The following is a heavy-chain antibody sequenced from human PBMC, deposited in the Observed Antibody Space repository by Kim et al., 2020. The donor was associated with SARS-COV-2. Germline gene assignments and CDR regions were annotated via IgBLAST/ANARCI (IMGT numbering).Heavy chain of an antibody. J-gene: IGHJ4*02. D-gene: IGHD6-13*01. CDR3: AAGFPPGIAAAKF. V-gene: IGHV1-58*01. CDR1: GFTFTSSA. Sequence: SVKVSCKASGFTFTSSAVQWVRQARGQRLEWIGWIVVGSGNTNYAQKFQERVTITRDMSTSTAYMELSSLRSEDTAVYYCAAGFPPGIAAAKFWGQGTLVTVSS. CDR2: IVVGSGNT.